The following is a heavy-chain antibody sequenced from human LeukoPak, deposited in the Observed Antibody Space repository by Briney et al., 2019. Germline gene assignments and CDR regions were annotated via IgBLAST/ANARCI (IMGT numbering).Heavy chain of an antibody. Sequence: GGSLRLSCAASGFTFSSYAMSWVRQAPGKGLEWVSAISGSGGSTYYADSVKGRFTISRDNSKTPLYLQMNSLRAGETAVYSCAKDPSIAVAGIFDYWGQGTLVTVSS. CDR3: AKDPSIAVAGIFDY. V-gene: IGHV3-23*01. D-gene: IGHD6-19*01. CDR2: ISGSGGST. J-gene: IGHJ4*02. CDR1: GFTFSSYA.